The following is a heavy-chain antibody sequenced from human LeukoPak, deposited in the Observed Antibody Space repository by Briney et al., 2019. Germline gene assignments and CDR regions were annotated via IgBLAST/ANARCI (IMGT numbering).Heavy chain of an antibody. V-gene: IGHV1-18*01. CDR3: ARDYGDYDWFDP. D-gene: IGHD4-17*01. CDR1: GYTFTSYD. Sequence: ASVKVSCKASGYTFTSYDINWVRQATGQGLEWMGWISAYNGNTNYAQKLQGRVTMTTDTSTSTAYMELRSLRSDDTAVYYCARDYGDYDWFDPWGQGTLVTVSS. CDR2: ISAYNGNT. J-gene: IGHJ5*02.